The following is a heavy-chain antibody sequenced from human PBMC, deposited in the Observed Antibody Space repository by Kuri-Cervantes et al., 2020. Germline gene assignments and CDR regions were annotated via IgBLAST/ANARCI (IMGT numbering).Heavy chain of an antibody. V-gene: IGHV3-33*03. CDR2: IWYDGSYK. J-gene: IGHJ4*02. D-gene: IGHD6-19*01. Sequence: GESLKISCAASGCTFSSYGMHWVRQAPGKGLEWVAVIWYDGSYKYFADSVRGRFTISRDNAKNTLYLQMNSLTAEDTAVYYCAKADVGAVAGSDYWGQGTLVTVSS. CDR1: GCTFSSYG. CDR3: AKADVGAVAGSDY.